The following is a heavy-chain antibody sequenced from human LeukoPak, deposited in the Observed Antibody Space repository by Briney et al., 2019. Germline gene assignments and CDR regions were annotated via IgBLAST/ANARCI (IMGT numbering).Heavy chain of an antibody. CDR2: IIPILGIA. CDR3: ARRGIAVAGPDY. Sequence: GASVKVSCKASGYTFTSYGISWVRQAPGQGLEWMGRIIPILGIANYAQKFQGRVTITADRSTSTVYMELSSLRSEDTAVYYCARRGIAVAGPDYWGQGTLVTVSS. V-gene: IGHV1-69*04. D-gene: IGHD6-19*01. CDR1: GYTFTSYG. J-gene: IGHJ4*02.